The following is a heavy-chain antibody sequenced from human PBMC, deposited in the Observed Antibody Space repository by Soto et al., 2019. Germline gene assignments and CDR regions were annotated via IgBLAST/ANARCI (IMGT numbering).Heavy chain of an antibody. Sequence: ASVKVSCKASGYTFTSYGISWVRQAPGQGLEWMGWISAYNGNTNYAQKLQGRVTMTTDTSTSTAYMELRSLRSDDTAVYYCARDNRYFDWSVSDYGMDVXGKGTXVTVSS. V-gene: IGHV1-18*04. CDR2: ISAYNGNT. J-gene: IGHJ6*04. D-gene: IGHD3-9*01. CDR3: ARDNRYFDWSVSDYGMDV. CDR1: GYTFTSYG.